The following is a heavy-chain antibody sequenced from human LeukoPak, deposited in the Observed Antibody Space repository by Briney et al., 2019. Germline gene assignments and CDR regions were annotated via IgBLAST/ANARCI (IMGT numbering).Heavy chain of an antibody. CDR1: GYTFTSYY. CDR3: ARGYYDFWTPGAFDI. CDR2: INPSGDDT. D-gene: IGHD3-3*01. J-gene: IGHJ3*02. Sequence: GASVKVSCKASGYTFTSYYMHWVRQAPGQGLEWMAIINPSGDDTTYAQKFQGRITMTRDTSTSTVYMELSSLRSEDTAVYYCARGYYDFWTPGAFDIWGQGTMVTVSS. V-gene: IGHV1-46*01.